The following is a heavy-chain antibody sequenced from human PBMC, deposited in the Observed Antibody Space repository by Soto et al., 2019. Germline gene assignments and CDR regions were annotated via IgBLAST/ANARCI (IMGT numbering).Heavy chain of an antibody. CDR2: INNDGSGT. CDR3: ATIFDF. Sequence: EVQLVESGGGLVQPGGSLRLSCVASGLTFSNYWMHWVRQVPGTGLVWVSRINNDGSGTSYADSVKGRFTISRDDAKNTLFLHMNSLRVEDTAVYYCATIFDFWGQGTLVTVSS. J-gene: IGHJ4*02. V-gene: IGHV3-74*01. CDR1: GLTFSNYW.